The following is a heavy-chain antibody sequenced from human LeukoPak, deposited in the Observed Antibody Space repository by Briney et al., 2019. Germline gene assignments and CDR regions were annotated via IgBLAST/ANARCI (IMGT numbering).Heavy chain of an antibody. D-gene: IGHD6-19*01. Sequence: APVKVSCKASGYTFTSYGISWVRQAPGQGLEWMGWISAYNGNTNYAQKLQGRVTMTTDTSTSTAYMELRSLRSDDTAVYYCARDRAVAGKAQVPPTDYWGQGTLVTVSS. CDR3: ARDRAVAGKAQVPPTDY. CDR2: ISAYNGNT. J-gene: IGHJ4*02. CDR1: GYTFTSYG. V-gene: IGHV1-18*01.